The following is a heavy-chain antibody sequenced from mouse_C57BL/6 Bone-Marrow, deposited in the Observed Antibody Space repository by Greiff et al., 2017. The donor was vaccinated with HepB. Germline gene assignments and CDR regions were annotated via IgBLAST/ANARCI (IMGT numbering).Heavy chain of an antibody. CDR2: IRLKSDNYAT. Sequence: DVKLVESGGGLVQPGGSMKLSCVASGFTFSNYWMNWVRQSPEKGLEWVAQIRLKSDNYATHYAESVKGRFTISRDDSKSSVYLQMNNLRAEDTGIYYFTSYDYGEFAYWGQGTLVTVSA. J-gene: IGHJ3*01. CDR1: GFTFSNYW. CDR3: TSYDYGEFAY. D-gene: IGHD2-4*01. V-gene: IGHV6-3*01.